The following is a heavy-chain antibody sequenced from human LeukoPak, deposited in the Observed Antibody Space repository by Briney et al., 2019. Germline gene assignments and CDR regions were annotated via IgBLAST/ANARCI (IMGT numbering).Heavy chain of an antibody. CDR3: ARAVTVVARGGLVFDY. CDR1: GFTFSSYS. J-gene: IGHJ4*02. V-gene: IGHV3-48*02. CDR2: ISSSSNTI. Sequence: GGSLRLSCAASGFTFSSYSMNWVRQAPGKGLEWVSYISSSSNTIYYADSVKGRFTISRDNAKNSLFLQMNSLRDEDTSVYYCARAVTVVARGGLVFDYWGQGTLVTVSS. D-gene: IGHD2-21*01.